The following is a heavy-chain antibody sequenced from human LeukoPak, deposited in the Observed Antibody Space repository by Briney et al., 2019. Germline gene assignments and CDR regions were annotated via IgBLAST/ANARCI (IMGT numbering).Heavy chain of an antibody. V-gene: IGHV3-23*01. J-gene: IGHJ6*03. CDR2: ISGSGGSI. CDR3: AKDGYDYYYYYMDV. Sequence: GGSLRPSCAASGFTFSSYAMSWVRQAPGKGLEWVSAISGSGGSIYYADSVKGRFTISRDNSKNTLYLQMNSLRAEDTAVYYCAKDGYDYYYYYMDVWGKGTTVTVSS. D-gene: IGHD1-1*01. CDR1: GFTFSSYA.